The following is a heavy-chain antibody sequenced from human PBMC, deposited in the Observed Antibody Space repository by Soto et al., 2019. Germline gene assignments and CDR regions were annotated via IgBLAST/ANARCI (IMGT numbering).Heavy chain of an antibody. D-gene: IGHD3-22*01. J-gene: IGHJ4*02. V-gene: IGHV3-23*01. CDR2: IGGSGRTT. Sequence: EVQLLESGGGLVQPGGSLSLSCAASAFTFNNYAMSWVRQAPGKGLEWVSGIGGSGRTTYYADSVKGRFTISRYNSNNKLLLQRNSLRAEDTAVYYCAKSRYSDSSGDFYDYWCQGTLVSVSS. CDR3: AKSRYSDSSGDFYDY. CDR1: AFTFNNYA.